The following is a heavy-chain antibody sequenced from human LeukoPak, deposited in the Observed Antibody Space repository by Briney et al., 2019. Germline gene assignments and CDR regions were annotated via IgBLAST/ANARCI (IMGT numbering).Heavy chain of an antibody. Sequence: ASVKVSCRASGYTFTTYGITWVRQAPGQGLEWLGWISTYNGQTNYAQKFQGRVTMTTDTSTSTAYMELRTLRSDDTAVYFCARVQVLIVPAAINYWGQGTLVTVSS. CDR2: ISTYNGQT. CDR1: GYTFTTYG. D-gene: IGHD2-2*01. V-gene: IGHV1-18*01. CDR3: ARVQVLIVPAAINY. J-gene: IGHJ4*02.